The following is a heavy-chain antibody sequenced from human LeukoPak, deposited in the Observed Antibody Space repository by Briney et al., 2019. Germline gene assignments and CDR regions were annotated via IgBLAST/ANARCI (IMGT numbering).Heavy chain of an antibody. D-gene: IGHD5-12*01. CDR1: GGSISSSSYY. CDR2: IYYSGST. Sequence: PSETLSLTCTVSGGSISSSSYYWGWIRQPPGKGLEWIGSIYYSGSTYYNPSLKSRVTISVDTSKNQFSLKLTSVTAADTAMYYCTTSSGIVPTNWGEGTQVTVSS. J-gene: IGHJ4*02. CDR3: TTSSGIVPTN. V-gene: IGHV4-39*07.